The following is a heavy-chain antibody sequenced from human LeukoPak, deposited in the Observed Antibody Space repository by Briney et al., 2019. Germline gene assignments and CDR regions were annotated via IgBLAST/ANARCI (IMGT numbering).Heavy chain of an antibody. CDR2: ISGSGGST. CDR1: GFTFSSYG. CDR3: AKDRTGTTVRDWVDP. V-gene: IGHV3-23*01. J-gene: IGHJ5*02. Sequence: GGTLRLSCAASGFTFSSYGMSWVRQDPGKGLEWVSAISGSGGSTYYADSVKGRFTISRDNSKNTVYLQMNSLRAEDTAVYYCAKDRTGTTVRDWVDPWGQGTLVTVSS. D-gene: IGHD1-1*01.